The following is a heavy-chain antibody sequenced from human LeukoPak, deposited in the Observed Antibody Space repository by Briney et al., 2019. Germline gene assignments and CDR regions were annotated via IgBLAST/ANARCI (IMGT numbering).Heavy chain of an antibody. CDR3: ARSLSFGVVRYFDY. D-gene: IGHD3-3*01. CDR2: IKQDGSEK. CDR1: GFTFSSYA. Sequence: PGGSLRLSCAASGFTFSSYAMSWVRQAPGKGLEWVANIKQDGSEKYYVDSVKGRFTISRDNAKNSLYLQMNSLRAEDTAVYYCARSLSFGVVRYFDYWGQGTLVTVSS. V-gene: IGHV3-7*01. J-gene: IGHJ4*02.